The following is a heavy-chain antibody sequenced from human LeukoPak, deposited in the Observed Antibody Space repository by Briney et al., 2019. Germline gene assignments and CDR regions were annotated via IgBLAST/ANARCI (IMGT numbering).Heavy chain of an antibody. V-gene: IGHV1-24*01. CDR3: ATKDYGDYERDFDY. CDR2: FDPEDGET. CDR1: GYTLTELS. Sequence: GASVKVSCKVSGYTLTELSMHWVRQAPGKGLDWMGGFDPEDGETIYAQKFQGRVTMTEDTSTDTAYMELSSLRSEDTAVYYCATKDYGDYERDFDYWGQGTLVTVSS. D-gene: IGHD4-17*01. J-gene: IGHJ4*02.